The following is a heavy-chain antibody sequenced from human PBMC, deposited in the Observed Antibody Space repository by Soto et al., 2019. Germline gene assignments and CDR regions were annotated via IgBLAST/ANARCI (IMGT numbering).Heavy chain of an antibody. V-gene: IGHV3-15*07. Sequence: EVQLVESGGDLVKPGGSLRLSCAASEFTFTNAWMNWVRQAPGKGLEWVGRIKSTADGGTTDYAAPVKGRFTISRDESQNTLYLQMNSLKTEDTAVYYCTSLYYGHWGQGTLVTVSS. J-gene: IGHJ4*02. CDR3: TSLYYGH. CDR1: EFTFTNAW. D-gene: IGHD3-16*02. CDR2: IKSTADGGTT.